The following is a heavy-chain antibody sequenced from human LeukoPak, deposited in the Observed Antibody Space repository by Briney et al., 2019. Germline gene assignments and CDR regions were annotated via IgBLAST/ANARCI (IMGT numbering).Heavy chain of an antibody. CDR3: AKEEISTAGPYDF. CDR2: IMFDGGNR. J-gene: IGHJ4*02. CDR1: GFTFNSYG. D-gene: IGHD6-13*01. V-gene: IGHV3-30*02. Sequence: GGSLRLSCAASGFTFNSYGMHWVRQAPGKGLEWVGPIMFDGGNRYYTDSVKGRFTISRDNSKNTLFLQMNSLSAEDTAIYYCAKEEISTAGPYDFWGQGALVIVSS.